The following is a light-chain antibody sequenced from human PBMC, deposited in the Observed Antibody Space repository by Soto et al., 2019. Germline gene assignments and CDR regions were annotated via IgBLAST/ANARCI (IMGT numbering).Light chain of an antibody. CDR3: SSYTSSSTLYV. CDR1: SSDVGGSNY. Sequence: QSALTQPASVSGSPGQSITISCIGTSSDVGGSNYVSWYQHHPGKAPKLMIYEVSNRPSGVSNRFSGSKSGNTASLTISGLQAEDEADYYCSSYTSSSTLYVFGTGTKVTVL. V-gene: IGLV2-14*01. J-gene: IGLJ1*01. CDR2: EVS.